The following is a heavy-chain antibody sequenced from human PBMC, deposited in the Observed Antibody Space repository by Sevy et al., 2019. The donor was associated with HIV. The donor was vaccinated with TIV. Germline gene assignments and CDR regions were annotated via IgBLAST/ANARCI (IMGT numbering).Heavy chain of an antibody. J-gene: IGHJ4*02. Sequence: GESLKISCAISGFTVNDKYIIWVRQAPGKGLEWVSVIFSSGSTYYADYAKGRFTISRDNSKNTVDLQMNSVRAEDTAVYYCVSLFLSYRSGWSYFDYWGQGTLVTVSS. CDR3: VSLFLSYRSGWSYFDY. V-gene: IGHV3-66*02. CDR1: GFTVNDKY. CDR2: IFSSGST. D-gene: IGHD6-19*01.